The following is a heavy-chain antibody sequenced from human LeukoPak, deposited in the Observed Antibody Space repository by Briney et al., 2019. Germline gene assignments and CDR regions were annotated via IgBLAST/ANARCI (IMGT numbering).Heavy chain of an antibody. V-gene: IGHV3-15*01. CDR1: GFTFSNAW. D-gene: IGHD1-14*01. CDR2: IKRKSDGGTT. J-gene: IGHJ4*02. CDR3: TTELDVRPNHY. Sequence: GGSLRLSCAASGFTFSNAWMSWVRQAPGEGLEWVGRIKRKSDGGTTDYAAPVKGRFTIPRDDSKNTLYLQMNSLKSEDTAVYYCTTELDVRPNHYWGQGTLVTVSS.